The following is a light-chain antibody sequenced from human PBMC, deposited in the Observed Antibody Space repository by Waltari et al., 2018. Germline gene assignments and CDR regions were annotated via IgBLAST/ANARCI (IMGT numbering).Light chain of an antibody. Sequence: QPALTQPASVSGSPGQSITIPFLGASSAVGNCNLLSWYQPYPGKAPKVMIYDDNRRPSGVSDRFSGSKSGNTASLTISGVQAEDEADYYCCSYAGSYTWVFGGGTKLTVL. V-gene: IGLV2-23*01. J-gene: IGLJ3*02. CDR2: DDN. CDR1: SSAVGNCNL. CDR3: CSYAGSYTWV.